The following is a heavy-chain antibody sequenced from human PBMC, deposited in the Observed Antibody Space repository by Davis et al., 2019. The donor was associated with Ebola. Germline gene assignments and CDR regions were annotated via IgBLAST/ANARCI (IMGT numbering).Heavy chain of an antibody. CDR3: ARDRGFGVVIHDAFDI. D-gene: IGHD3-3*01. CDR1: GFTVSSNY. CDR2: IYSGGST. V-gene: IGHV3-53*01. J-gene: IGHJ3*02. Sequence: GESLKISCAASGFTVSSNYMSWVRQAPGKGLEWVSVIYSGGSTYYADSVKGRFTISRDNSKNTLYLQMNSLRAEDTAVYYCARDRGFGVVIHDAFDIWGQGTMVTVSS.